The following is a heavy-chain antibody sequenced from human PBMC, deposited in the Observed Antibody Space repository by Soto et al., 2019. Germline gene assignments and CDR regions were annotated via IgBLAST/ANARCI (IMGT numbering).Heavy chain of an antibody. V-gene: IGHV3-30*18. J-gene: IGHJ4*02. D-gene: IGHD2-15*01. CDR3: VKGSEVARQELDY. Sequence: QVQLVESGGGVVQPGRSLRLSCAASGFSFSNCGMHWVRQAPGKGLEWVAAISSDGSDKYYSESVKGRFTISRDNSKNMLFLQMNSLRVEYTAVYYCVKGSEVARQELDYWGQGTLVTVSS. CDR2: ISSDGSDK. CDR1: GFSFSNCG.